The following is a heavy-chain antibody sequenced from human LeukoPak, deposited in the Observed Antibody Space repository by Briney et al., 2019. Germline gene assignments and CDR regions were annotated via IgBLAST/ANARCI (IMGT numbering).Heavy chain of an antibody. D-gene: IGHD6-25*01. CDR2: IYYSGST. Sequence: PSETLSLTCTVSGGSISSYYWSWIRQPPGKGLEWIGYIYYSGSTYYNPSLKSRVTISVDTSKNQFSLKLSSVTAADTAVYYCARVPPATPESLAFDIWGQGTMVTVSS. J-gene: IGHJ3*02. CDR1: GGSISSYY. V-gene: IGHV4-59*08. CDR3: ARVPPATPESLAFDI.